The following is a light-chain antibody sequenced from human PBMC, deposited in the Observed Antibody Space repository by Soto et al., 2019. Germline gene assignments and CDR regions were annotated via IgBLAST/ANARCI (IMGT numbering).Light chain of an antibody. CDR3: SSFAVSNSFV. J-gene: IGLJ1*01. Sequence: QSVLTQPPSAPGSPGQSVTISCTGTSNDVGGYNYVSWYQQRPGKAPKLMIYEVNKRPSGVPDRFSGSKSGNTASLTVSGLQAEYEADYSCSSFAVSNSFVFGTGTEVTVL. CDR1: SNDVGGYNY. V-gene: IGLV2-8*01. CDR2: EVN.